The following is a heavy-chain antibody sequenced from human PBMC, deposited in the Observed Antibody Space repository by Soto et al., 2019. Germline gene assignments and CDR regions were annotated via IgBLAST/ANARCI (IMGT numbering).Heavy chain of an antibody. CDR2: IYWDDDK. V-gene: IGHV2-5*02. CDR1: GFSLSTTEEG. D-gene: IGHD2-21*02. CDR3: AHGSCFGADCYPNPYFDF. Sequence: QITLKESGPTLVKPTQTLTLTCTFSGFSLSTTEEGVGWIRQPPGKAPEWLALIYWDDDKRYSPSLKTRLTLTKDTSKNQVVLTVTNVDPVDTATYYCAHGSCFGADCYPNPYFDFWGQGILVTASS. J-gene: IGHJ4*02.